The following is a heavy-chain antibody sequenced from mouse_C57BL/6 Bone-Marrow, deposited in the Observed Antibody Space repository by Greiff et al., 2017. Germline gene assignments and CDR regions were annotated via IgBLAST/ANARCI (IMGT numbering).Heavy chain of an antibody. CDR1: GYTFTSYW. Sequence: QVQLQQPGAELVMPGASVKLSCKASGYTFTSYWMHWVKQRPGQGLEWIGEIAPSASYTNYNQQFKGKSTLTVDKSSSTAYMQLSSLTSEYSAVYYGARLITTAHDFDDWGQGTTLTVAS. D-gene: IGHD1-2*01. J-gene: IGHJ2*01. CDR2: IAPSASYT. CDR3: ARLITTAHDFDD. V-gene: IGHV1-69*01.